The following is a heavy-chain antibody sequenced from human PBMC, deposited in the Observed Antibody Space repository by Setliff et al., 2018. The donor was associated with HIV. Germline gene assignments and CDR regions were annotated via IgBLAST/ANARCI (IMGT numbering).Heavy chain of an antibody. D-gene: IGHD6-6*01. Sequence: GASVKVSCKASGYTFTSYYIHWVRQAPGQGLEWMGLINTSSGNTNYAQKFQGRVTMTRDTSTSTVYMELSSLRTDDTAVYYCARDPGPSSSASYFDLWGQGTLVTVSS. CDR3: ARDPGPSSSASYFDL. J-gene: IGHJ4*02. CDR2: INTSSGNT. V-gene: IGHV1-46*01. CDR1: GYTFTSYY.